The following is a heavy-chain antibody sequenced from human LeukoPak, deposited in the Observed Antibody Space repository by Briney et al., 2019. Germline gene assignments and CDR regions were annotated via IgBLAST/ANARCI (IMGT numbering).Heavy chain of an antibody. Sequence: AGGSLRLSCAASGFTFSDYYMSWIRQAPGKGLEWVSYISSSSSYTNYADSVKGRFTISRDYAKNSLYLQMNSLRAEDTAVYYCARDFTYYYGSGSFCDYWGQGTLVTVSS. D-gene: IGHD3-10*01. CDR2: ISSSSSYT. V-gene: IGHV3-11*06. CDR3: ARDFTYYYGSGSFCDY. CDR1: GFTFSDYY. J-gene: IGHJ4*02.